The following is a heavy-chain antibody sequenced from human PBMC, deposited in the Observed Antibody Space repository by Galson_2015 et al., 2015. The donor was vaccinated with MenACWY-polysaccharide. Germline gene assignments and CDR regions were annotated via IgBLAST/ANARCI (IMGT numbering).Heavy chain of an antibody. D-gene: IGHD3-22*01. CDR3: ARGGKYYYDSSGYLNWFDP. V-gene: IGHV1-8*01. CDR2: MNPNSGNT. CDR1: GYSFSSYD. Sequence: SVKVSCKASGYSFSSYDINWVRQTTGQGLEWMGRMNPNSGNTGYAQKFQGRVTMTRNTSISIAYMELSSLRSEDTAVYYCARGGKYYYDSSGYLNWFDPWDQGTLVTVSS. J-gene: IGHJ5*02.